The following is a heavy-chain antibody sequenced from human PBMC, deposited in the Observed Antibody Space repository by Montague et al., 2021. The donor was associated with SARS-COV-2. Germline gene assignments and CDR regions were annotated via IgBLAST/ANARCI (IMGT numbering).Heavy chain of an antibody. CDR2: INHSGST. Sequence: SETLSLTCAVYDGSFSGYYWSWIRQPPGKGLEWIGEINHSGSTNYNPSLKSRVTISVDTSTNQFSLKLNSVSAADTAVYYCARGQVTIFGVLIMLPAAGALDIWGQGTMVTVSS. CDR3: ARGQVTIFGVLIMLPAAGALDI. J-gene: IGHJ3*02. CDR1: DGSFSGYY. D-gene: IGHD3-3*01. V-gene: IGHV4-34*01.